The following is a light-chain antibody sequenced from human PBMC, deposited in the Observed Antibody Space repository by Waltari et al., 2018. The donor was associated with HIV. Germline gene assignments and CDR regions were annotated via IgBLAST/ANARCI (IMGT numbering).Light chain of an antibody. V-gene: IGKV1-39*01. CDR2: AAS. J-gene: IGKJ3*01. CDR3: QQSYSGLT. Sequence: DIQMTHSPSSLSASLGDRVLIPCRSSQTISTNVNCYKQNPGRAPNLLISAASTLHDGDASRFSGSGSGTEFNLTINRLQVEEFAVYYCQQSYSGLTFGPGTKVDV. CDR1: QTISTN.